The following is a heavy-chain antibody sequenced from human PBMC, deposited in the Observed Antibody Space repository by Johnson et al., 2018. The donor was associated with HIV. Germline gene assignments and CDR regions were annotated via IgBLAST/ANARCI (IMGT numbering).Heavy chain of an antibody. D-gene: IGHD1-26*01. V-gene: IGHV3-33*01. CDR1: GFTFSSYG. CDR2: IWYDGSNK. Sequence: QVQLVESGGGVVQPGRSLRLSCAASGFTFSSYGMHWVRQAPGKGLEWVAVIWYDGSNKYYVDSVKGRFTISRDNAKNSLYLQMNSLRVDDTAVYYCARASGFDMWGQGTMVTVSS. CDR3: ARASGFDM. J-gene: IGHJ3*02.